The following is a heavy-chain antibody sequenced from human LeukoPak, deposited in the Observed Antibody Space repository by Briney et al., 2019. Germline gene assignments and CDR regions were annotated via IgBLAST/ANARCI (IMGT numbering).Heavy chain of an antibody. J-gene: IGHJ6*03. V-gene: IGHV4-34*01. CDR1: GGSFSGYY. CDR2: INHGGST. CDR3: ARGLRRLAGYGYYYYYYMDV. D-gene: IGHD5-18*01. Sequence: SETLSLTCAVYGGSFSGYYWSWIRQPPGKGLEWIGEINHGGSTNYNPSLKSRVTISVDTSKNQFSLELFSVTAADTALYYCARGLRRLAGYGYYYYYYMDVWAKGTTVSVSS.